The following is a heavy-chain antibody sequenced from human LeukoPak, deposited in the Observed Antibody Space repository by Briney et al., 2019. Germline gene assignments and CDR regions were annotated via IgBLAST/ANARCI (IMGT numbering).Heavy chain of an antibody. CDR1: GGSFSGYY. J-gene: IGHJ3*02. D-gene: IGHD2-15*01. CDR2: INHSGST. Sequence: SETLSLTCAVYGGSFSGYYWSWTRQPPGKGLEWIGEINHSGSTNYNPSLKSRVTISVDTSKNQLSLKLSSVTAADTAVYYCVRGGYFLYAFDIWGQGTMVTVSS. CDR3: VRGGYFLYAFDI. V-gene: IGHV4-34*01.